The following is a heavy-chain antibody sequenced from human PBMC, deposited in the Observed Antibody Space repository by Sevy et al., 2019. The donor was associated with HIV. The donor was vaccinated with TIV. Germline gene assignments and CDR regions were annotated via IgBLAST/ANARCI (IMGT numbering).Heavy chain of an antibody. CDR2: LSFGCGRI. CDR1: GFTFSKNS. D-gene: IGHD2-8*01. J-gene: IGHJ4*02. CDR3: AREGCTKPHDY. V-gene: IGHV3-23*01. Sequence: GGSLRLSCAASGFTFSKNSMSWVRQAPGKGLEWVSTLSFGCGRINYADSVKGRFTISRDDSKNTLYLQMNSLRADDTAVYYCAREGCTKPHDYWGQGTLVTVSS.